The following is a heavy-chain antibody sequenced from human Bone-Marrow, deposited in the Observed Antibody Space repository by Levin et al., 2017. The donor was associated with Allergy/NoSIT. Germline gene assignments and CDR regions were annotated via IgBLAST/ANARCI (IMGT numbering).Heavy chain of an antibody. V-gene: IGHV5-10-1*01. CDR1: GYSFTSYW. CDR3: ARHPPNVLLWFGESRGWVGAFDI. D-gene: IGHD3-10*01. CDR2: IDPSDSYT. J-gene: IGHJ3*02. Sequence: GESLKISCKGSGYSFTSYWISWVRQMPGKGLEWMGRIDPSDSYTNYSPSFQGHVTISADKSISTAYLQWSSLKASDTAMYYCARHPPNVLLWFGESRGWVGAFDIWGQGTMVTVSS.